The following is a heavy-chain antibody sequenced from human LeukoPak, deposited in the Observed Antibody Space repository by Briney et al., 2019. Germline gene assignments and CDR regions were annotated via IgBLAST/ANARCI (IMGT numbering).Heavy chain of an antibody. J-gene: IGHJ4*02. CDR2: INPSGGST. D-gene: IGHD3-16*01. CDR3: ARGNGLWAPLGY. V-gene: IGHV1-46*01. Sequence: ASVKVSCKTSGYTFTSYYIHWVRQAPGQGLEWMGLINPSGGSTSYAQKFQGRVTMTRDTSTTTVYMELSSLISEDTAVYYCARGNGLWAPLGYWGQGTLVTVSS. CDR1: GYTFTSYY.